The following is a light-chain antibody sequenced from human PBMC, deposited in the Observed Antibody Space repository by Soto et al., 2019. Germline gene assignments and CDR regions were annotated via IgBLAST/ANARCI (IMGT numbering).Light chain of an antibody. J-gene: IGLJ1*01. CDR3: QSYDSRLSGYV. V-gene: IGLV1-40*01. CDR2: GNS. Sequence: SVLTQSPSASGTPGQRVTISCYGSSSNIGSYDVNWYQQLPGAAPRFLIYGNSNRPSGVPDRFSGSKSGTSASLAITGLQAEDEADYYCQSYDSRLSGYVFGTGTKVTVL. CDR1: SSNIGSYD.